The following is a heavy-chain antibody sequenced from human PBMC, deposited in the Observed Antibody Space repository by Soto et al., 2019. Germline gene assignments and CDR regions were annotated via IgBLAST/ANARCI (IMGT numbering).Heavy chain of an antibody. CDR1: GYTFTSYG. CDR2: ISAYNGNT. Sequence: ASVKVSCKASGYTFTSYGISWVRQAPGQGLEWMGWISAYNGNTNYAQKLQGRVTMTTDTSTSTAYMELRSLRSDDTAVYYCARDPGFVGATTTWTDWGQGTLVTVSS. CDR3: ARDPGFVGATTTWTD. D-gene: IGHD1-26*01. J-gene: IGHJ4*02. V-gene: IGHV1-18*04.